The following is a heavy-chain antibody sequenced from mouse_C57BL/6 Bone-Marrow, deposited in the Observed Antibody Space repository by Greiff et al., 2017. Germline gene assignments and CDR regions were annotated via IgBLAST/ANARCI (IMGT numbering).Heavy chain of an antibody. V-gene: IGHV1-55*01. Sequence: VQLQQPGAELVKPGASVKMSCKASGYTFTSYWITWVKQRPGQGLEWIGDIYPTSGRTNYNEKFKSKAILTVDTSSNPAYMQLSSLTSEVSAVFYCARSGPLGRSFDYWGQGTTLTVSS. J-gene: IGHJ2*01. CDR1: GYTFTSYW. CDR2: IYPTSGRT. D-gene: IGHD4-1*01. CDR3: ARSGPLGRSFDY.